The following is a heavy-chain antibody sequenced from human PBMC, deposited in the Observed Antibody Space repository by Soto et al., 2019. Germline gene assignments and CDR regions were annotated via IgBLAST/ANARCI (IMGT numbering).Heavy chain of an antibody. V-gene: IGHV4-34*01. Sequence: SETLSLTCAVYGGSFSGYYWSWIRQPPGKGLEWIGEINHSGSTNYNPSLKSRVTISVDTSKNQFSLKLSSVTAADTAVYYCARVSYYYGSGPYWGQGTLVTVSS. CDR1: GGSFSGYY. J-gene: IGHJ4*02. CDR2: INHSGST. D-gene: IGHD3-10*01. CDR3: ARVSYYYGSGPY.